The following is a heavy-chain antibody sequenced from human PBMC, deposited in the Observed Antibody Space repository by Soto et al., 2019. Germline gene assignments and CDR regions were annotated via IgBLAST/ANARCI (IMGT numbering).Heavy chain of an antibody. J-gene: IGHJ3*02. CDR1: GFTFSSYA. CDR3: ARDDVRSGHYFDAFDT. V-gene: IGHV3-30-3*01. D-gene: IGHD3-3*01. Sequence: GGSLRLSCAASGFTFSSYAMHWVRQAPGKGLEWVSVISDDGSNKYYADSVKGRFTISRDNSKNTLYLQMNSLRAEDKAVYYCARDDVRSGHYFDAFDTWGQGTMVTVSS. CDR2: ISDDGSNK.